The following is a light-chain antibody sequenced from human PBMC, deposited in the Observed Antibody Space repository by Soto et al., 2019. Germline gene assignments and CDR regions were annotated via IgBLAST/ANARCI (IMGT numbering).Light chain of an antibody. CDR1: SADIGFYDY. J-gene: IGLJ1*01. Sequence: QSALTQPASVSGSPGQSITISCTGTSADIGFYDYVSWYQQYPGKAPNLLIYGVTYRPSGISYRFSGSKSGSTAFLTISGLRDEDDADYYCSSYSASFFYVFGTWTKLTFL. CDR3: SSYSASFFYV. CDR2: GVT. V-gene: IGLV2-14*01.